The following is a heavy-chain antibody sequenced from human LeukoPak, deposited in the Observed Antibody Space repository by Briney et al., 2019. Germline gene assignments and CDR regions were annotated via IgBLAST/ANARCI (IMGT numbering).Heavy chain of an antibody. Sequence: GGSLRLSCAASGFTFSSYWMHWVRQAPGKGLVWVSRINSDGSSTSYADSVKGRFTISRDNAKNTLYLRMNSLRAEDTAVYYCARVEESGYGRPADYWGQGTLATVSS. CDR3: ARVEESGYGRPADY. J-gene: IGHJ4*02. D-gene: IGHD5-12*01. CDR2: INSDGSST. V-gene: IGHV3-74*01. CDR1: GFTFSSYW.